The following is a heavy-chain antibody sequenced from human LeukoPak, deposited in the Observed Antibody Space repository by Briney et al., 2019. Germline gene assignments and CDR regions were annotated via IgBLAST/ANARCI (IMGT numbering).Heavy chain of an antibody. CDR1: GFTFSTYA. J-gene: IGHJ5*02. CDR3: AKYGAAAGTRGFGFDP. CDR2: ISYDGRNQ. Sequence: GGSLRLSCAASGFTFSTYAMHWVRQAPGKGLEWVAVISYDGRNQHYADSVKGRFTISRDNSKNTLYLQVNSLRAEDTGVYYCAKYGAAAGTRGFGFDPWGQGTLVTISS. V-gene: IGHV3-30*04. D-gene: IGHD6-13*01.